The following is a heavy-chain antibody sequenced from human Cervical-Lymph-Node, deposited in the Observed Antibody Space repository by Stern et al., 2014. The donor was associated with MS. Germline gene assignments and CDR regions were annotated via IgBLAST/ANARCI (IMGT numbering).Heavy chain of an antibody. CDR3: ARAFYGGDSYDVFDI. CDR2: ILPDDSDT. CDR1: GFSFTTYW. D-gene: IGHD4-23*01. V-gene: IGHV5-51*06. Sequence: EVQLVQSGAEVKKPGESLKISCQGSGFSFTTYWIGWGRLMPGKGLEWMGIILPDDSDTSFNPSFQGPGTISAVKSISTAYLQWSSLKASDTAMYYCARAFYGGDSYDVFDIWGQGTMVIVSS. J-gene: IGHJ3*02.